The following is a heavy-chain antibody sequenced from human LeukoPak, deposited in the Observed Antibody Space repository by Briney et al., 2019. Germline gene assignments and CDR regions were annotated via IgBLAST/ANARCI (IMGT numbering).Heavy chain of an antibody. CDR3: ARGRHYSDDSSSRNFDY. V-gene: IGHV3-30-3*01. CDR2: ISFDGSNK. J-gene: IGHJ4*02. D-gene: IGHD3-22*01. CDR1: GFTFSFYS. Sequence: GGSLRLSCAASGFTFSFYSMHWVRQGPGEGLQWVAAISFDGSNKYSTDSVKGQITISRDNSKNTLYLQMSSLRAEDTALYYCARGRHYSDDSSSRNFDYWGQGTLVTVSS.